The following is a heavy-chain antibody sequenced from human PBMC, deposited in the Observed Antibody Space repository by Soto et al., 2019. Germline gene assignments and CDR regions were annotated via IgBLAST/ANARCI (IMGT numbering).Heavy chain of an antibody. CDR1: GGTFNNYV. Sequence: SVKVSCKASGGTFNNYVINWVRQAPGQGLEWMGGLIPIFGTASYAQKFQGRVTITADKSTTTAYMELNSLRSEDTAVYYCAGRCDSTSCLAHFDYWGQGTLVTVSS. D-gene: IGHD2-2*01. CDR3: AGRCDSTSCLAHFDY. V-gene: IGHV1-69*06. J-gene: IGHJ4*02. CDR2: LIPIFGTA.